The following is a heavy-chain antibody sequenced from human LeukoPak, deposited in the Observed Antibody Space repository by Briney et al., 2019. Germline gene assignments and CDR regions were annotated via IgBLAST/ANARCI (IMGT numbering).Heavy chain of an antibody. CDR1: GFTVSSNY. D-gene: IGHD2-15*01. CDR2: IYSGGST. V-gene: IGHV3-66*01. Sequence: PGGSLRLSCAASGFTVSSNYMSWVRQAPGKGLEWVSVIYSGGSTYYADSVKGRFTISRDNAKNSLFLQVNSLRAEDTAVYYCARDWCRGGSCYSYYYYGLDVWGQGTTVTVSS. J-gene: IGHJ6*02. CDR3: ARDWCRGGSCYSYYYYGLDV.